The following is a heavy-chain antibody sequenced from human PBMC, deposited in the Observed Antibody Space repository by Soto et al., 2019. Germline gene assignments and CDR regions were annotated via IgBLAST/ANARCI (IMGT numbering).Heavy chain of an antibody. CDR3: ASDFRTRGWFRQAGNFAMDV. CDR2: IHPNTGGT. J-gene: IGHJ6*02. Sequence: SVKVSCKASGYPYTNSYMHWVRQAPGQGLEWMGWIHPNTGGTNYAQKFQGRVTMTRDTSVSTVYMELNRLTSDDTAIYFCASDFRTRGWFRQAGNFAMDVWGQGTTVTVSS. V-gene: IGHV1-2*02. D-gene: IGHD6-19*01. CDR1: GYPYTNSY.